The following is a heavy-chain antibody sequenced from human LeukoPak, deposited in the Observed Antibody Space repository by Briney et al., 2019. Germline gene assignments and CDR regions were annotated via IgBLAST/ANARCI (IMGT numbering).Heavy chain of an antibody. CDR2: IFGSGGSA. Sequence: AGGSLRLSCEASGFTFGSYAMYWVRQAPGKGLEWVAGIFGSGGSAHYADSVKGRFTISRDNSKNTVYLQINNLRVEDTAVYYCGKTTTGYSSGQKPAWPVDYWGQGTLVTVSS. V-gene: IGHV3-23*01. D-gene: IGHD6-19*01. J-gene: IGHJ4*02. CDR1: GFTFGSYA. CDR3: GKTTTGYSSGQKPAWPVDY.